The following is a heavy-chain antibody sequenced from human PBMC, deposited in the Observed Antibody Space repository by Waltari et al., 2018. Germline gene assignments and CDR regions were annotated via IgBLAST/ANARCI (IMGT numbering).Heavy chain of an antibody. CDR2: IYPGDSDT. Sequence: EVQLVQSGAEVKKPGESLKISCKGSGYSFTSYWIGWVRQMPGKGLEWMGIIYPGDSDTRYSPSFQGQVTISADKSISTAYLQWSSLKASDTAMYYCARQSQYSSGWYTTEPFDYWGQGTLVTVSS. D-gene: IGHD6-19*01. CDR1: GYSFTSYW. CDR3: ARQSQYSSGWYTTEPFDY. J-gene: IGHJ4*02. V-gene: IGHV5-51*01.